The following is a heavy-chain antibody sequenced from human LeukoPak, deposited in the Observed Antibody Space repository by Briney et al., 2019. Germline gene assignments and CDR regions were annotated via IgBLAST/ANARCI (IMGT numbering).Heavy chain of an antibody. CDR2: IYYSGST. D-gene: IGHD3-22*01. V-gene: IGHV4-39*01. CDR3: ARQPRGTSGYYGYVDY. J-gene: IGHJ4*02. Sequence: PSETLSLTCTVSGGSISSSTYYCGWIRQPPGKGLEWIGSIYYSGSTYYNPSLKSRVTISVETSKTQFSLAPNSVTAAATAVYYYARQPRGTSGYYGYVDYWGQGTMVTVSS. CDR1: GGSISSSTYY.